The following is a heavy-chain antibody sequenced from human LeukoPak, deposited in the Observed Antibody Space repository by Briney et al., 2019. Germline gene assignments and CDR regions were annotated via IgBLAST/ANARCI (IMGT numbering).Heavy chain of an antibody. CDR3: ARSSAGSGHDAFDI. CDR2: IHSSGHT. CDR1: GDSISTYS. J-gene: IGHJ3*02. D-gene: IGHD3-10*01. Sequence: SETLSLTCSVSGDSISTYSWSWIRQSSGTGLEWIGYIHSSGHTDYNPSLKGRVTISVDTSQNHFSLKLTSVTAADTAVYYCARSSAGSGHDAFDIWGQGTMVTVSS. V-gene: IGHV4-59*12.